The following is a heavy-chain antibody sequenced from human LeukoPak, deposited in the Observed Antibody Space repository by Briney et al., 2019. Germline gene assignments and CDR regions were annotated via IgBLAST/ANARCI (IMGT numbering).Heavy chain of an antibody. CDR3: ASYYGYSSNGFDY. CDR2: IYYSGST. CDR1: GGSISSSSYY. V-gene: IGHV4-39*01. Sequence: SETLSLTCTVSGGSISSSSYYWGWIRQPPGKGLEWLGSIYYSGSTYYNPSLKSRVTISVDTSKNQFSLKLSSVTAADTAVYYCASYYGYSSNGFDYWGQGTLVTVSS. D-gene: IGHD6-13*01. J-gene: IGHJ4*02.